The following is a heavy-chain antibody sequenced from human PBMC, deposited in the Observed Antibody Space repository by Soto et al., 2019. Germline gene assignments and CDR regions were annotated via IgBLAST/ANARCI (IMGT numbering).Heavy chain of an antibody. CDR1: GGSISSGGYY. V-gene: IGHV4-31*03. Sequence: SETLSLTCTVSGGSISSGGYYWSWIRQHPGKGLGWIGYIYYSGSTYYNPSLKSRVTISVDTSKNQFSLKLSSVTAADTAVYYCARVGRYYDSSGPYYFDYWGQGTLVTVSS. CDR3: ARVGRYYDSSGPYYFDY. D-gene: IGHD3-22*01. CDR2: IYYSGST. J-gene: IGHJ4*02.